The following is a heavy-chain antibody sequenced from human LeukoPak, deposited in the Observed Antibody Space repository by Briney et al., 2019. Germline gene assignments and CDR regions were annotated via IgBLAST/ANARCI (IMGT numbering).Heavy chain of an antibody. CDR3: ATVIAARPNVVWFDP. CDR2: VDPEDGET. Sequence: ASVKVSCEVSGYTFTDYYMHWVQQAPGKGLEWMGLVDPEDGETIYAEKFQGRVTITADTSTDTAYMELSSLRSEDTAVYYCATVIAARPNVVWFDPWGQGTLVTASS. CDR1: GYTFTDYY. J-gene: IGHJ5*02. V-gene: IGHV1-69-2*01. D-gene: IGHD6-6*01.